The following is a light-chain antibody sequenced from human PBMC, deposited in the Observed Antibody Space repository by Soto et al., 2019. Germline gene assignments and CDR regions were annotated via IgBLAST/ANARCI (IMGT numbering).Light chain of an antibody. CDR3: SSYGGSNNLV. CDR2: EVN. V-gene: IGLV2-8*01. Sequence: QLVLTQPPSASGSPGQSVTISCTGTSSDVGGYNYVSWYQQHPGKAPKLMIYEVNKRPSGVPDRFSGSKSGNTASLTVSGLQAEDEADYYCSSYGGSNNLVFGGGTQLTVL. J-gene: IGLJ2*01. CDR1: SSDVGGYNY.